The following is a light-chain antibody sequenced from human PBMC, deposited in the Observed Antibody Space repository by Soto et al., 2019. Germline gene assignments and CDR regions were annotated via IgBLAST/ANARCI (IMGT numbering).Light chain of an antibody. CDR2: DAS. J-gene: IGKJ2*01. CDR1: QSISTW. Sequence: DIQMTQSPSTLSASVGDRVTITCRASQSISTWLAWYQQKPGKAPKLLIYDASSLQSGVPSRFSGHGSGTDFTLTINSLQADDFATYYCEQYNSYTTFCQGTKLEIK. CDR3: EQYNSYTT. V-gene: IGKV1-5*01.